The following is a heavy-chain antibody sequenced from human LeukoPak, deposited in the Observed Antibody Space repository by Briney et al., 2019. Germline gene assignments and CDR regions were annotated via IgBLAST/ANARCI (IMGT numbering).Heavy chain of an antibody. D-gene: IGHD2-2*01. V-gene: IGHV3-73*01. CDR1: GFTFSGSA. CDR3: TRLVGGNCSSTSCSFDY. Sequence: PGGSLRLSCASSGFTFSGSAMHWVRQASGKGLEWVGRIRSKANSYATAYAASVKGRFTISRDDSKNTAYLQMNSLKTEGSVVFYCTRLVGGNCSSTSCSFDYWGQGTLVTVSS. J-gene: IGHJ4*02. CDR2: IRSKANSYAT.